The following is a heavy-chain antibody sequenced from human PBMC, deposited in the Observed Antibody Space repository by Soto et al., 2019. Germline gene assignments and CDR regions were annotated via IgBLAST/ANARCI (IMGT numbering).Heavy chain of an antibody. Sequence: EVQLVESGGGLVKPGGSLRLSCAASGFTFSSYSMNWVRQAPGKGLEWVSSISSSSSYIYYADSVKGRFTISRDNAKNSLYLQMNSLRAEDTAVYYCARDGGRGLERLDAFDIWGQGTMVTVSS. CDR3: ARDGGRGLERLDAFDI. J-gene: IGHJ3*02. V-gene: IGHV3-21*01. CDR1: GFTFSSYS. D-gene: IGHD1-1*01. CDR2: ISSSSSYI.